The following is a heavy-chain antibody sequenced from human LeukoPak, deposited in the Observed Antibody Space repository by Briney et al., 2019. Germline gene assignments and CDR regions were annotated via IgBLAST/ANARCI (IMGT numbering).Heavy chain of an antibody. V-gene: IGHV4-34*01. D-gene: IGHD1-7*01. CDR2: INGNGRA. J-gene: IGHJ6*03. CDR1: GGSFSNYY. Sequence: PSETLSLTCAVYGGSFSNYYWNWIRQPPGKGLEWLGEINGNGRANYNPSLMSRVTVSVDTSKNQFSLRLTSVTATDTAVYYCARRWNYGRNYYIDVWGKGATVSVSS. CDR3: ARRWNYGRNYYIDV.